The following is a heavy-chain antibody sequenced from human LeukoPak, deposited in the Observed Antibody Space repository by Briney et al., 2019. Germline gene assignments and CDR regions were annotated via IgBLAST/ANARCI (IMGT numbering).Heavy chain of an antibody. J-gene: IGHJ5*02. CDR1: GFTFSSYG. V-gene: IGHV3-30*18. Sequence: QTGGSLRLSCAASGFTFSSYGMHWVRQAPGKGLEWVAVISYDGSNKYYADSVKGRFTISRDNSKNTLYLQMNSLRAEDSALYYCAKPPPASSSSWSTGWFDPWGQGTLVTVSS. CDR2: ISYDGSNK. CDR3: AKPPPASSSSWSTGWFDP. D-gene: IGHD6-13*01.